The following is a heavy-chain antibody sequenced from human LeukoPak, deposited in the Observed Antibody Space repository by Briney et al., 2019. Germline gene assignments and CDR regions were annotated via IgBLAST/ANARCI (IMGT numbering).Heavy chain of an antibody. CDR2: IRYDGSKK. Sequence: PGGSLRLSCAASGFTFSSHGMHWVRQAPGKGLEWVAFIRYDGSKKYYADSVKGRFTISRDNSKNTVYLQMNSLRAEDTAVYYCAKGSSSWTIDYWGQGTLVTVSS. J-gene: IGHJ4*02. CDR1: GFTFSSHG. CDR3: AKGSSSWTIDY. V-gene: IGHV3-30*02. D-gene: IGHD6-13*01.